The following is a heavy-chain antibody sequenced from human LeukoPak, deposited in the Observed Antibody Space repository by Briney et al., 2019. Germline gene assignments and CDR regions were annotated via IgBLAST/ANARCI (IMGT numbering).Heavy chain of an antibody. Sequence: SETLSLTCAVYDGSFSGYYWSWIRQPPGKGLEWIGEINHSGSTNYNPSLKSRVTISVDTSKNQFSLKLSSVTAADTAVYYCARVLYDYVWGSYRPFDYWGQGTLVTVSS. J-gene: IGHJ4*02. CDR1: DGSFSGYY. V-gene: IGHV4-34*01. CDR2: INHSGST. CDR3: ARVLYDYVWGSYRPFDY. D-gene: IGHD3-16*02.